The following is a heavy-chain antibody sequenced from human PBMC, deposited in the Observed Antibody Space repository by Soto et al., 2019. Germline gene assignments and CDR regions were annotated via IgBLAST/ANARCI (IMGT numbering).Heavy chain of an antibody. CDR3: ARGYAPGGVYYYYYGMDV. D-gene: IGHD2-2*01. CDR2: IIPIFGTA. CDR1: GGTFSSYA. J-gene: IGHJ6*02. V-gene: IGHV1-69*13. Sequence: GASVKVSCKASGGTFSSYAISWVRQAPGQGLEWMGGIIPIFGTANYAQKFQGRVTITADESTSTAYMELSSLGSEDTAVYYCARGYAPGGVYYYYYGMDVWGQGTTVTVSS.